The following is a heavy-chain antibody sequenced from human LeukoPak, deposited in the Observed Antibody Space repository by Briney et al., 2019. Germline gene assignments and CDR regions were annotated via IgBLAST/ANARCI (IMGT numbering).Heavy chain of an antibody. D-gene: IGHD3-10*01. CDR2: IYSAGAT. CDR1: GFTVSDNY. CDR3: ARALGFGELPPFGY. J-gene: IGHJ4*02. V-gene: IGHV3-53*01. Sequence: GGSLRLSCAASGFTVSDNYMTWVRQAPGKGLEWVSSIYSAGATHYAESVKGRFTISRDNSKNTLYLQMNSLRAEDMAVYYCARALGFGELPPFGYWGQGTLVTVSS.